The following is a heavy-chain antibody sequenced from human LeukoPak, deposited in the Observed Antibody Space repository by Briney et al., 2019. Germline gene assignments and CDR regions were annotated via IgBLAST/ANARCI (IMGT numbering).Heavy chain of an antibody. CDR3: ASTRTAAAGRAFDY. CDR1: GGSFSSGSYY. J-gene: IGHJ4*02. V-gene: IGHV4-61*01. CDR2: IYYSGST. D-gene: IGHD6-13*01. Sequence: SETLSLTCTVSGGSFSSGSYYWSWIRQPPGKGLEWIGYIYYSGSTNYNPSLKSRVTVSVDTSKNQFSLKLSSVTAADTAVYYCASTRTAAAGRAFDYWGQGTLVTVSS.